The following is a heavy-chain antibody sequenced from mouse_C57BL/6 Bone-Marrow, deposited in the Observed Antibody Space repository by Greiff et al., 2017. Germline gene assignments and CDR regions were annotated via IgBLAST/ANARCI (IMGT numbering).Heavy chain of an antibody. Sequence: EVQLVESGPGLAKPSQTLSLTCSVTGYSITSDYWNWIRKFPGNNLEYMGYISYSGSTYYNPSLKKRISITRDTSKNQYYMQLNSVTTEDTATYYCARFITTVVACFDYWGQGTTLTVSA. D-gene: IGHD1-1*01. CDR3: ARFITTVVACFDY. J-gene: IGHJ2*01. CDR1: GYSITSDY. V-gene: IGHV3-8*01. CDR2: ISYSGST.